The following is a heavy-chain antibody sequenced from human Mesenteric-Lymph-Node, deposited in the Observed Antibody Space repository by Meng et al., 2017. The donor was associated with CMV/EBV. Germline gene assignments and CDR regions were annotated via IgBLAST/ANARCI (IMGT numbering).Heavy chain of an antibody. CDR1: GFSFSDYA. CDR3: ARSYTSSPRGYYFDY. CDR2: ISGSGGGP. D-gene: IGHD6-6*01. J-gene: IGHJ4*02. Sequence: GESLKISCAASGFSFSDYAMNWVRQAPGKGLEWVSVISGSGGGPYYGDSVKGRFTISRDNSKNTLYLQMSSLRAEDTALYYCARSYTSSPRGYYFDYWGQGTLVTVSS. V-gene: IGHV3-23*01.